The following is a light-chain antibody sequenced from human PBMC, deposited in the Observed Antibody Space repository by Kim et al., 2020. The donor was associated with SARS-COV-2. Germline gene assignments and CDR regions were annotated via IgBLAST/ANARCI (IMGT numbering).Light chain of an antibody. CDR3: QQYNAWPLT. J-gene: IGKJ4*01. V-gene: IGKV3-15*01. Sequence: VSPGERATLSCRASQSLSSDLALYQQRPGQAPRLLIYDVFTRATGIPARFSGSGSGTDFSLTISSLQSEDFGVYYCQQYNAWPLTFGGGTKVDIK. CDR2: DVF. CDR1: QSLSSD.